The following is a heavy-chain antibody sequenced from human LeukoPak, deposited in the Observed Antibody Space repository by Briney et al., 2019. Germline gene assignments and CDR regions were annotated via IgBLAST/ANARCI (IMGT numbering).Heavy chain of an antibody. CDR2: IYPADSDT. Sequence: GESLKISCKGSGYSFTSYWIGWVRQMPGKGLEWMGIIYPADSDTTYSPSFQGQVTISAGKSISTAYLQWSSLKTSDTAMYYCARHRDIVLVPAAMDVWGQGTTVTVSS. CDR1: GYSFTSYW. V-gene: IGHV5-51*01. J-gene: IGHJ6*02. D-gene: IGHD2-2*01. CDR3: ARHRDIVLVPAAMDV.